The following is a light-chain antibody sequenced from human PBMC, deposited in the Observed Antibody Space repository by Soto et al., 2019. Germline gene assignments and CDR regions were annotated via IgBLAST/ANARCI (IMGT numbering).Light chain of an antibody. CDR3: QQYTTYWT. CDR1: QTISSW. CDR2: DAS. J-gene: IGKJ1*01. Sequence: DIQMTQSPSTLSGSVGDRVTITCRASQTISSWLAWYQQKPGKAPKLLIYDASSLESGVPSRFSGSGSGTEFTLTISSLQPNDSATYYCQQYTTYWTFGQGTKVDI. V-gene: IGKV1-5*01.